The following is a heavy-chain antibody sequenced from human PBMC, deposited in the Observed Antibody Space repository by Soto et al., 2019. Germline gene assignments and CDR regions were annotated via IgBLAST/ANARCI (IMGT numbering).Heavy chain of an antibody. CDR3: ARGLGYCSGGSCWNWFDP. Sequence: SETRSLTCAVYGGSFSGYYWSWIRQPPGKGLEWIGEINHSGSTNYNPSLKNRVTISVDTSKNQFSLKLSSVTAADTAVYYCARGLGYCSGGSCWNWFDPWGQGTLVTVSS. V-gene: IGHV4-34*01. CDR1: GGSFSGYY. J-gene: IGHJ5*02. D-gene: IGHD2-15*01. CDR2: INHSGST.